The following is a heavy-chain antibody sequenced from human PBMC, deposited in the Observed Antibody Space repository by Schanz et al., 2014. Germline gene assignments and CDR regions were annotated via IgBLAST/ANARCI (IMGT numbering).Heavy chain of an antibody. Sequence: QLPLQESGPGLVKPSETLSLTCTVSGDSIRTASQYWGWVRQAPGKGLEWIAYIYYDGSAYYTPSLKSRLPISVDPSKTHFPLQLRFVTAADTAVYYCARLLWLGEYWRGYFDVWGRGALITVSS. J-gene: IGHJ2*01. CDR1: GDSIRTASQY. D-gene: IGHD3-10*01. V-gene: IGHV4-39*01. CDR2: IYYDGSA. CDR3: ARLLWLGEYWRGYFDV.